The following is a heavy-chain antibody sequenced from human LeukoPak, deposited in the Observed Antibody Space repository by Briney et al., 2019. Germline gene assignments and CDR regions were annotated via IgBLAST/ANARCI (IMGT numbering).Heavy chain of an antibody. CDR2: INHSGST. CDR3: ARGPRITIFGVVIEKRFDP. CDR1: GGSFSGYY. V-gene: IGHV4-34*01. J-gene: IGHJ5*02. Sequence: PSETLSLTCAVYGGSFSGYYWSWIRQPPGKGLEWIGEINHSGSTNYNPSLKSRVTISVDTSKNQFSLKLSSVTAADTAVYYCARGPRITIFGVVIEKRFDPWGQGTLVTVSS. D-gene: IGHD3-3*01.